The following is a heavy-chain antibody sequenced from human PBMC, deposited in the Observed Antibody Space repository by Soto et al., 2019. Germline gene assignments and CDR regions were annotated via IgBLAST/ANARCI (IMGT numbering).Heavy chain of an antibody. CDR3: ARAGATRGVDY. V-gene: IGHV3-48*01. CDR2: IGGSTSTI. J-gene: IGHJ4*02. CDR1: GFTFSSYI. Sequence: VQLVESGGGLVQPGGSLRLSCTASGFTFSSYIMNWFRQAPGRGLEWVSYIGGSTSTIHYADAVKGRCTISRDNAKNSLYLQVNILKAEDTAVYYCARAGATRGVDYWGQGTLVTVSS. D-gene: IGHD3-10*01.